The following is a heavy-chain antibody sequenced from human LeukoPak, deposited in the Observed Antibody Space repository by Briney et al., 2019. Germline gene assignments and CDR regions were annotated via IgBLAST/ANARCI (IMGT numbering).Heavy chain of an antibody. CDR1: RFSVGGYA. Sequence: GGSLRLSCTVPRFSVGGYAMSCVRRAPGKGLEWVGFIRSKAYGGTTEYAASVKGRFTISRDDSKSIAYLQMNSLKTEDTAVYYCTRAVAGVDYWGQVTLVTVSS. CDR2: IRSKAYGGTT. CDR3: TRAVAGVDY. J-gene: IGHJ4*02. D-gene: IGHD6-19*01. V-gene: IGHV3-49*04.